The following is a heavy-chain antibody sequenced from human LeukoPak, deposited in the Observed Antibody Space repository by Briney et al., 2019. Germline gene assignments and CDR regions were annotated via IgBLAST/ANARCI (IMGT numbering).Heavy chain of an antibody. Sequence: PSETLSLTCTVSGGSITDSFWTWIRQPAGKGLEWIGRIYTSGSTNYNPSLKSRVTMSVDTSKNQFSLKLSSVTAADTAVYYCAGNMVRGAYYYYYGMDVWGQGTTVTVSS. CDR2: IYTSGST. CDR1: GGSITDSF. J-gene: IGHJ6*02. D-gene: IGHD3-10*01. V-gene: IGHV4-4*07. CDR3: AGNMVRGAYYYYYGMDV.